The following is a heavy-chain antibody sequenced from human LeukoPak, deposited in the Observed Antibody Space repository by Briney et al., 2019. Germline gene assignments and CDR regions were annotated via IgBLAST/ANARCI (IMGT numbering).Heavy chain of an antibody. D-gene: IGHD3-22*01. CDR1: GYNFTSNW. CDR2: IYPGDSDT. V-gene: IGHV5-51*01. J-gene: IGHJ3*02. CDR3: ARSYYDSSGYYSLGVLDI. Sequence: GESLKISCKDSGYNFTSNWIGWVRQLPGKGLDWMGIIYPGDSDTRCSPSFQGQVTISADKSISTAYLQWNSLKASDTAMYYCARSYYDSSGYYSLGVLDIWGQGTVVTVSS.